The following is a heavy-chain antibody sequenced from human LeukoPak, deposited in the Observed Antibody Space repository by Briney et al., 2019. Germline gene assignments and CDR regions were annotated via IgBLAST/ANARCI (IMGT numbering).Heavy chain of an antibody. D-gene: IGHD2-21*02. J-gene: IGHJ3*02. V-gene: IGHV4-34*01. CDR1: GGSFSGYY. CDR2: INHSGST. Sequence: SETLSLTCAVYGGSFSGYYWSWIRQPPGKGLEWIGEINHSGSTNYNPSLKSRVTISVDTSKNQFSLKLSSVTAADTAVYYCARDIFPVVTPGRFFDAFDIWGQGTMVTVSS. CDR3: ARDIFPVVTPGRFFDAFDI.